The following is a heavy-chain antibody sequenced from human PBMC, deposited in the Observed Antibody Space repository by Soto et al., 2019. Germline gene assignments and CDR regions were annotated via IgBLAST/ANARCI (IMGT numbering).Heavy chain of an antibody. CDR3: AKAYSGYSGYYYYYMDV. CDR2: ISGSGGSK. J-gene: IGHJ6*03. Sequence: PGGSLRLSCAASGFTFSSYAMSWVRQAPGKGLEWVSAISGSGGSKYYADSVEGRFTTSKDNSKNTLYLQMNSLRAEDTAVYYCAKAYSGYSGYYYYYMDVWGKGTTVTVSS. D-gene: IGHD2-15*01. CDR1: GFTFSSYA. V-gene: IGHV3-23*01.